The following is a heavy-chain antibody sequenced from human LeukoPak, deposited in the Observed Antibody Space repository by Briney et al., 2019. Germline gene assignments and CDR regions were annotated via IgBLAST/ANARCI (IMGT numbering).Heavy chain of an antibody. V-gene: IGHV1-8*03. CDR1: GYTFTSYD. D-gene: IGHD3-22*01. CDR3: AREGHSSGYYCVEFDP. Sequence: ASVKVSCKASGYTFTSYDINWVRQATGQGLEWMGWMNPNSGNTGYAQKFQGRVTITRNTSISTAYMELSSLRSEDTAVYYCAREGHSSGYYCVEFDPWGQGTLVTVSS. CDR2: MNPNSGNT. J-gene: IGHJ5*02.